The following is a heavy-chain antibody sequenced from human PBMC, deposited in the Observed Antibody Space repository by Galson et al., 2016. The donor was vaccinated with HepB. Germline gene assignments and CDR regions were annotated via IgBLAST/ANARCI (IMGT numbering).Heavy chain of an antibody. V-gene: IGHV3-21*04. Sequence: SLRLSCAASAFTFSRYSMSWVRQAPGRGLEWLSSISSGSDYIHYADPVKGRFTISRDNAKNSLYLQMNSPRREDTALYYCVKDINDRAGYSGIDLNLWGQGILVAVSS. D-gene: IGHD5-12*01. CDR2: ISSGSDYI. CDR1: AFTFSRYS. CDR3: VKDINDRAGYSGIDLNL. J-gene: IGHJ5*02.